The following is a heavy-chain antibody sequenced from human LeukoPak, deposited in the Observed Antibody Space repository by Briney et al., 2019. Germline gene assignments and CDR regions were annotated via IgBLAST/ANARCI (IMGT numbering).Heavy chain of an antibody. D-gene: IGHD3-10*01. CDR1: GYTFTSYY. CDR2: INPSGGST. J-gene: IGHJ4*02. Sequence: ASVKVSCKASGYTFTSYYMHWVRQAPGQGLEWMGIINPSGGSTSYAQKFQGRVTMTGDTSTSTVYMELSSLRSEDTAVYYCARDRYPIGGFGELWYFDYWGQGTLVTVSS. CDR3: ARDRYPIGGFGELWYFDY. V-gene: IGHV1-46*01.